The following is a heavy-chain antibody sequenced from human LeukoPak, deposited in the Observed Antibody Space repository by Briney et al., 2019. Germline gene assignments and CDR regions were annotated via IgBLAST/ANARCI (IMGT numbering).Heavy chain of an antibody. D-gene: IGHD3-22*01. CDR2: INTDGSAT. Sequence: PGGSLRLSCAASGFTFTTYWMYWVRQAPGKGLVWVSRINTDGSATTYADSVKGRFTVSRDNAKNTLYLQMSSLRAEDTAVYYCARAYMDSSGYSYYWGQGTLVTVSS. V-gene: IGHV3-74*01. CDR3: ARAYMDSSGYSYY. CDR1: GFTFTTYW. J-gene: IGHJ4*02.